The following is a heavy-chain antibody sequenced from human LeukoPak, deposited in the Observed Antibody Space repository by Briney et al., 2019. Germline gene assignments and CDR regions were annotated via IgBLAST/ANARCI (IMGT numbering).Heavy chain of an antibody. CDR2: VYYSGST. CDR3: ARDHTGALAGFDY. CDR1: GVSLSSSSSY. D-gene: IGHD1-14*01. J-gene: IGHJ4*02. V-gene: IGHV4-61*03. Sequence: SETLSLTCTVSGVSLSSSSSYWSWIRRPPGKGLEWIGYVYYSGSTNYNPSLKSRVTISIDTSKNHFSLKLRSVTAADTAVYYCARDHTGALAGFDYWGQGTLVTVSS.